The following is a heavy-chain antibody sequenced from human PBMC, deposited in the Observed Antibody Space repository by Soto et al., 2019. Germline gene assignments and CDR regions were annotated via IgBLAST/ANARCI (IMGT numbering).Heavy chain of an antibody. CDR3: AGDPYDILTGNYYYYGMDV. J-gene: IGHJ6*02. CDR1: GFTFSHAW. V-gene: IGHV3-15*01. CDR2: IKSESDSGTA. Sequence: GGSLRLSCAASGFTFSHAWMSWVRQAPGKGLEWVGRIKSESDSGTADTAAPVKGRFTISRDNAKNSLYLQMNSLRAEDTAVYYCAGDPYDILTGNYYYYGMDVWGQGTTVTVSS. D-gene: IGHD3-9*01.